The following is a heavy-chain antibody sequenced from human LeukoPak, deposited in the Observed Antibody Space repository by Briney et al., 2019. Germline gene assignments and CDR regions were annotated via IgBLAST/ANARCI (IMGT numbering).Heavy chain of an antibody. D-gene: IGHD3-9*01. CDR3: AAPVILTGLKSFDY. CDR2: IYYSGST. V-gene: IGHV4-39*01. CDR1: GGSISTSSYY. Sequence: SETLSLTCTVSGGSISTSSYYWGWIRQPPGKGLEWIGSIYYSGSTYYNPSLKSRDTISVDTSKTQFSLKLSSVTAADTAVYYCAAPVILTGLKSFDYWGQGTLVTVSS. J-gene: IGHJ4*02.